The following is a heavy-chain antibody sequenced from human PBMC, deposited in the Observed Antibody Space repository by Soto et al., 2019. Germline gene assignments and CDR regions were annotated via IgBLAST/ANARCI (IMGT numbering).Heavy chain of an antibody. CDR1: GDNFSTYC. V-gene: IGHV5-51*01. Sequence: PGGSLKISCQGSGDNFSTYCIGWVRQMPWKGLEWMGIIYFCDSNVRYSPSFQGQVTISADKSISTAYLQWSSLKARDAAMYYCARRRNTVGARFDFWGQGTLVTVSS. CDR3: ARRRNTVGARFDF. D-gene: IGHD1-26*01. J-gene: IGHJ4*02. CDR2: IYFCDSNV.